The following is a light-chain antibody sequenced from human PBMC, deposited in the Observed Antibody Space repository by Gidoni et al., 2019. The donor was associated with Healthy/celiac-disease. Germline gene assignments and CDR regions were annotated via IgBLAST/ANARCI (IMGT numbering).Light chain of an antibody. CDR1: QSVSSSY. Sequence: IVLTQSPGTMSLSPGERATLSCRASQSVSSSYLAWYQQKHGQPPRHLIYGATSRATGIPDRFSGRGSGTDFTLTISRLEPEDFAVYYCQQYGSSPPITFGQGTRLEIK. J-gene: IGKJ5*01. CDR2: GAT. V-gene: IGKV3-20*01. CDR3: QQYGSSPPIT.